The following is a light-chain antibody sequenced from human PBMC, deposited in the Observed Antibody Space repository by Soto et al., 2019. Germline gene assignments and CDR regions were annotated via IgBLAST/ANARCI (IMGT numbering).Light chain of an antibody. J-gene: IGLJ1*01. Sequence: QSVLTQPPSASGSPGQSVTISCTGTSSDVGGYKYVSWYQQHPGKAPKLIIYEVTKRPSGVPDRFSASKSGNTASLTVFGFQSEEEADYYCSSFAGTSEVGFFGTGIKVTVL. V-gene: IGLV2-8*01. CDR3: SSFAGTSEVGF. CDR2: EVT. CDR1: SSDVGGYKY.